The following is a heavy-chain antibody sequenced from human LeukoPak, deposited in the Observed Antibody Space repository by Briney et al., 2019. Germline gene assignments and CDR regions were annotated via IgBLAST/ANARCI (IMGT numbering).Heavy chain of an antibody. D-gene: IGHD6-19*01. Sequence: GAGGSLRLSCAASGFTFDDYGMSWVRQAPGKGLEWVSGINWNGGSTGYADSVKGRFTISRDNAKNSLYLQMNSLRAEDTALYYCARVSDISVAAYFDYWGQGTLVTVSS. CDR3: ARVSDISVAAYFDY. V-gene: IGHV3-20*04. J-gene: IGHJ4*02. CDR1: GFTFDDYG. CDR2: INWNGGST.